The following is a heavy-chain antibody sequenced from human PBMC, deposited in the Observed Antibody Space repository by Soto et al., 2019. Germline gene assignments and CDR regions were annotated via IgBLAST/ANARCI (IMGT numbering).Heavy chain of an antibody. CDR1: GFSLSTYHMG. CDR3: AHAGDYDLLTFDH. J-gene: IGHJ4*02. CDR2: IYWDDDK. V-gene: IGHV2-5*02. D-gene: IGHD4-17*01. Sequence: QITLKESGPTLVRPAQTLTLTCDFSGFSLSTYHMGVAWIRQPPGKALEWLALIYWDDDKRYSPSLKYRLAISKGTYSNQVVLTITNMDPGDTATYFCAHAGDYDLLTFDHWGPGTLVTVSS.